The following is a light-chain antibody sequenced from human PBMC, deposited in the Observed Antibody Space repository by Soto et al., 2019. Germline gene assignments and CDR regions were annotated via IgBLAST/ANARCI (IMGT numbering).Light chain of an antibody. V-gene: IGKV1-6*01. Sequence: AIQMTQSPSSLSASVGDRVTITCRASQCIGNDLGWYQQKTGKAPKLLIYAASNLQSGVPSRFSGGGSGTDFTLTISGLQPEDIANYYCLQDSNYPLTFGGGTRVEIK. CDR3: LQDSNYPLT. CDR1: QCIGND. CDR2: AAS. J-gene: IGKJ4*01.